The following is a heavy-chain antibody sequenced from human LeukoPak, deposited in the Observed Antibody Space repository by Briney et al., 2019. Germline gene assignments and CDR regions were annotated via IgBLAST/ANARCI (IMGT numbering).Heavy chain of an antibody. Sequence: ASVKVCRKASGYTFTGYYMHWVRQAPGQGLEWMGWINPNSGGTNYAQKFQGRVTMTRDTSISTAYMELSRLRSDDTAVYYCARVDELMAFDIWGQGTMVTVSS. D-gene: IGHD3-10*01. CDR2: INPNSGGT. J-gene: IGHJ3*02. CDR1: GYTFTGYY. CDR3: ARVDELMAFDI. V-gene: IGHV1-2*02.